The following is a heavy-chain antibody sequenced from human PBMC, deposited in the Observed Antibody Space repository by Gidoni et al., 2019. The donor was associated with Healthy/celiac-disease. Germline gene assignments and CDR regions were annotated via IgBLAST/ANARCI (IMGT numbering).Heavy chain of an antibody. J-gene: IGHJ4*02. D-gene: IGHD3-3*01. CDR1: GGSISSSSYY. Sequence: QLQLQESGPGLVKPSETLSLTCTVSGGSISSSSYYWGWIRQPPGKGLEWIGSIDYSGSTYYNPSLKSRVTISVDTSKNQFSLKLSSVTAADTAVYYCARHENIITIFGVVISHFDYWGQGTLVTVSS. CDR2: IDYSGST. CDR3: ARHENIITIFGVVISHFDY. V-gene: IGHV4-39*01.